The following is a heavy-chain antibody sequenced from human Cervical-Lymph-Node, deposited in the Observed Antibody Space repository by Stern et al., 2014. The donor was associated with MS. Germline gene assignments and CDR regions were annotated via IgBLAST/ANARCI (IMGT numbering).Heavy chain of an antibody. V-gene: IGHV4-39*01. CDR3: ARALPQSSGIGVSYYFDY. CDR2: MFYAGTP. Sequence: QLQLQESGPGLVKPSETLSLTCTVSGGSVSSSSHYWAWIRQPPGKWLEWLGGMFYAGTPYHTPSLRSRVTLPVDTSKTQVSLTLISVTAADTAVYYCARALPQSSGIGVSYYFDYWGQGALVTVSS. J-gene: IGHJ4*02. CDR1: GGSVSSSSHY. D-gene: IGHD6-19*01.